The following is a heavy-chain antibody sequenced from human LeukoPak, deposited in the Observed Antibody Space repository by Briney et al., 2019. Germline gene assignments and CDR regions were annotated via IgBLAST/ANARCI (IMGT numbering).Heavy chain of an antibody. CDR3: ARARDFWSGYYY. CDR1: GFTFSSYA. CDR2: ISGSGGSI. V-gene: IGHV3-23*01. J-gene: IGHJ4*02. D-gene: IGHD3-3*01. Sequence: GGSLRLSCAASGFTFSSYAMSWVRQAPGKGLEWVSAISGSGGSIYYADSVKGRFTISRDNAKNSLYLQMNSLRAEDTAVYYCARARDFWSGYYYWGQGTLVTVSS.